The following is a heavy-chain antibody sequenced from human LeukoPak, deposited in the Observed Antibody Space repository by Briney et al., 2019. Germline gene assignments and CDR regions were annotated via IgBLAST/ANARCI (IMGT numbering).Heavy chain of an antibody. J-gene: IGHJ4*02. CDR3: ANHLACGSTSCPPFDS. CDR2: IDPSSTYI. D-gene: IGHD2-2*01. Sequence: MPGGSLRLSCAASGFTFRSYSMNWVRQAPGKGLEWVSAIDPSSTYIYYADSVKGRFTISRDNAENSLYLQMNSLRAEDTAVYYCANHLACGSTSCPPFDSWGQGTLVTVSS. CDR1: GFTFRSYS. V-gene: IGHV3-21*01.